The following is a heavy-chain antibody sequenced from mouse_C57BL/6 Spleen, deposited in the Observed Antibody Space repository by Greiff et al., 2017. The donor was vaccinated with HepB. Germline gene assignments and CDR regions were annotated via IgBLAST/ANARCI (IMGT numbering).Heavy chain of an antibody. CDR3: ARPTTGNYLYAMDY. D-gene: IGHD2-1*01. J-gene: IGHJ4*01. Sequence: VQLQQSGPELVKPGASVKISCKASGYSFTGYYMNWVKQSPEKSLEWIGEINPSTGGTTYNQKFKAKATLTVDKSSSTAYMQLKSLTSEDSAVYYCARPTTGNYLYAMDYWGQGTSVTVSS. V-gene: IGHV1-42*01. CDR2: INPSTGGT. CDR1: GYSFTGYY.